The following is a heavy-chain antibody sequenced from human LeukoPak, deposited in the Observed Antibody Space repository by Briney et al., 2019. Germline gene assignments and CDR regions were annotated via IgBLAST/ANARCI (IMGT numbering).Heavy chain of an antibody. CDR1: GFTFSS. V-gene: IGHV3-23*01. Sequence: GGSLRLSCAASGFTFSSWVRQAPGKGLEWVSTISGSGGSRSYADSVKGRFTISRDNSKNTLYLQMNSLRAEDTAVYYCAKPDTETDIVVVVAAPPPFDYWGQGTLVTVSS. D-gene: IGHD2-15*01. CDR2: ISGSGGSR. J-gene: IGHJ4*02. CDR3: AKPDTETDIVVVVAAPPPFDY.